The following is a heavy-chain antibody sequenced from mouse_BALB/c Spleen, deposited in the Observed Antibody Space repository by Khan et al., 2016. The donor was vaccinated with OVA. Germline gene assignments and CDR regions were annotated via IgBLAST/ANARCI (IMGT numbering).Heavy chain of an antibody. J-gene: IGHJ2*01. CDR2: ISYSGGT. CDR3: ARGNYYGDYLDY. D-gene: IGHD1-1*01. V-gene: IGHV3-2*02. CDR1: GYSITSGYA. Sequence: EVQLQESGPGLVKPSQSLSLTCTVTGYSITSGYAWNWIRQFPENKLEWMGYISYSGGTSYNPSLKSRISITRDTSKNQFFLQLNSVTTEDTATYDCARGNYYGDYLDYWGQGTPLTVSS.